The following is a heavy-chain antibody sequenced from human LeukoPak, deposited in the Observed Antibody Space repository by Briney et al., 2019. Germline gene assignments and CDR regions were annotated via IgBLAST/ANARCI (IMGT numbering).Heavy chain of an antibody. Sequence: GESLKISCKGSGYSFTSYWIGWVRQMPGKGLEWMGIIYPGDSDTRYSPSFQGQVTISADKSISTAYLQWSSLKASDTAMYYCAGQAPYYYDSSGSRGYFDYWGQGTLVTVSS. D-gene: IGHD3-22*01. CDR3: AGQAPYYYDSSGSRGYFDY. CDR1: GYSFTSYW. V-gene: IGHV5-51*01. CDR2: IYPGDSDT. J-gene: IGHJ4*02.